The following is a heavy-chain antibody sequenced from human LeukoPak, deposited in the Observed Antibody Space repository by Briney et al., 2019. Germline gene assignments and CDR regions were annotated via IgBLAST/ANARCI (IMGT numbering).Heavy chain of an antibody. Sequence: SETLSLTCTVSGGSISSGDYYWSWIRQPPGKGLEWIGYIYYSGSTYYNPSLKSRVTISVDTSKNQFSLKLSSVTAADTAVYYCARERLLWFGELSWRYFDYWGQGTLVTVSS. V-gene: IGHV4-30-4*08. D-gene: IGHD3-10*01. CDR2: IYYSGST. CDR1: GGSISSGDYY. J-gene: IGHJ4*02. CDR3: ARERLLWFGELSWRYFDY.